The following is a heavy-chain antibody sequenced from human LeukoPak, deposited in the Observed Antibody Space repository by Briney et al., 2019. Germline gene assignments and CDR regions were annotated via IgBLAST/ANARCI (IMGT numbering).Heavy chain of an antibody. CDR1: GYSFTSYC. CDR2: IYPGDSDT. J-gene: IGHJ5*02. D-gene: IGHD2-15*01. Sequence: WESLKISCKGSGYSFTSYCCGWVRQMPGKGLEWMGIIYPGDSDTSYSPSFQGQVTISADKSISTAYLQGSSLTASDTAMYYCARSGGGSERWFDPWGQGTLVTVSS. CDR3: ARSGGGSERWFDP. V-gene: IGHV5-51*01.